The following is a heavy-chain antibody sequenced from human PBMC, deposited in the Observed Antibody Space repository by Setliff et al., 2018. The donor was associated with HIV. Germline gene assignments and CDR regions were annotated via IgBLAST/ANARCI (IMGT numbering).Heavy chain of an antibody. CDR2: IYYSGSA. CDR1: GGSISSGGYY. V-gene: IGHV4-31*03. J-gene: IGHJ4*02. D-gene: IGHD3-10*01. Sequence: SETLSLTCNVSGGSISSGGYYWNWIRQHPGKGLEWIGYIYYSGSAYYNPSLKSRLTISVDTSKNQFSLKLRSVTAADTAVYYCAGGGGYGSGSSYWGQGTLVTVSS. CDR3: AGGGGYGSGSSY.